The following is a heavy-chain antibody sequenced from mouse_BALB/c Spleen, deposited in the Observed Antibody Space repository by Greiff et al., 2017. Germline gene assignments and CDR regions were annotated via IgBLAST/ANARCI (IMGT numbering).Heavy chain of an antibody. Sequence: VQLQQSGAELVKPGASVKLSCKASGYTFTSYWMHWVKQRPGQGLEWIGEINPSNGRTNYNEKFKSKATLTVDKSSSTAYMQLSSLTSEDSAVYYCARGHYYGPAWFAYWGQGTLVTVSA. CDR1: GYTFTSYW. V-gene: IGHV1S81*02. CDR3: ARGHYYGPAWFAY. CDR2: INPSNGRT. D-gene: IGHD2-1*01. J-gene: IGHJ3*01.